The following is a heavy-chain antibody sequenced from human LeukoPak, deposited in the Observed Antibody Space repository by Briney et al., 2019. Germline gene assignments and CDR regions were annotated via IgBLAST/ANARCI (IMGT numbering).Heavy chain of an antibody. V-gene: IGHV4-34*01. CDR2: INHSGST. Sequence: PSETLSLTCAVYGGSFSGYYWSWIRQPPGKGLEWIGEINHSGSTNYNPSLKSRVTISVDTSKNQFSLKLTSVTAAGTAVYYCARGRGGDKVVVAAAKSGWFDPWGQGTLVTVSS. CDR1: GGSFSGYY. D-gene: IGHD2-2*01. CDR3: ARGRGGDKVVVAAAKSGWFDP. J-gene: IGHJ5*02.